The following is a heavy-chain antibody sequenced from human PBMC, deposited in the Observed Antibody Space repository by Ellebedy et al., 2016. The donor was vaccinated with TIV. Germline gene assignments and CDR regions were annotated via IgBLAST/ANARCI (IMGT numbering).Heavy chain of an antibody. CDR3: ARGYRGLRLRYYYYYMDV. Sequence: MPSETLSLTCTVSGGSISSSSYYWGWIRQPPGKGLEWIGSIYYSGSTYYNPSLKSRVTISVDTSKNQFSLKLSSVTAADTAVYYCARGYRGLRLRYYYYYMDVWGKGTTVTVSS. CDR1: GGSISSSSYY. D-gene: IGHD3-16*01. CDR2: IYYSGST. V-gene: IGHV4-39*07. J-gene: IGHJ6*03.